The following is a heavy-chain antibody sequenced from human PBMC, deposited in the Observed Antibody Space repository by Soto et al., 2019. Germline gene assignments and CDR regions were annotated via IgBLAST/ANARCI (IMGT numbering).Heavy chain of an antibody. V-gene: IGHV3-9*01. D-gene: IGHD2-2*01. J-gene: IGHJ4*02. CDR2: ISWNSGSI. Sequence: EVQLVESGGGVVQPGRSLRLSCAASGFTFDDYAMHWVRQAPGKGLEWVSGISWNSGSIGYADSVKGRFTISRDNAKNSLYLHMNSLRAEDTALYYCAKGYCSSTSCYIPGYYFDYWGQGTLVTVSS. CDR1: GFTFDDYA. CDR3: AKGYCSSTSCYIPGYYFDY.